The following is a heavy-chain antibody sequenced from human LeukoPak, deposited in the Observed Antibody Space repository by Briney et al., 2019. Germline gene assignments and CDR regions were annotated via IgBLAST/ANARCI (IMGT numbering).Heavy chain of an antibody. CDR3: ARVGRSPRFDP. V-gene: IGHV1-69*04. D-gene: IGHD1-26*01. Sequence: ASVKVSCKASGGTFSSYAISWVRQAPGQGLEWMGRIIPILGIANYAQKFQGRVTITADKSTSTAYMELSSLRSEDTAVYYCARVGRSPRFDPWGQGTLVTVSS. CDR2: IIPILGIA. J-gene: IGHJ5*02. CDR1: GGTFSSYA.